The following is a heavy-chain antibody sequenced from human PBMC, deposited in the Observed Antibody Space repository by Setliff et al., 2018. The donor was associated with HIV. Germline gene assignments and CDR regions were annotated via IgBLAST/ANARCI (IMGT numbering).Heavy chain of an antibody. CDR1: GGSFSGGS. J-gene: IGHJ5*02. CDR3: ARIGSGWSVGWFDP. CDR2: INHSGST. V-gene: IGHV4-34*01. D-gene: IGHD6-13*01. Sequence: SETLSLTCAVYGGSFSGGSWNWIRQPPGKGLEWIGEINHSGSTNYNPSLKSRVTISVDTSKNQFSLKLSSVTAADTAVYYCARIGSGWSVGWFDPWGQGTLVTV.